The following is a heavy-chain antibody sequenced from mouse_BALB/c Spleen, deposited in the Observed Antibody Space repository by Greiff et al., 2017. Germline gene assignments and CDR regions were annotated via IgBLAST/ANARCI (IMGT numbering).Heavy chain of an antibody. J-gene: IGHJ2*01. CDR2: ILPGSGST. D-gene: IGHD3-1*01. Sequence: VQLQQSGAELMKPGASVKISCKATGYTFSSYWIEWVKQRPGHGLEWIGEILPGSGSTNYNEKFKGKATFTADTSSNTAYMQLSSLTSEDSAVYYCARGQLGLPFDYWGQGTTLTVSS. CDR3: ARGQLGLPFDY. CDR1: GYTFSSYW. V-gene: IGHV1-9*01.